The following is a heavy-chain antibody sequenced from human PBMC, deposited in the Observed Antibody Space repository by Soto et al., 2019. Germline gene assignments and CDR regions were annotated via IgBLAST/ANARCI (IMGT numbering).Heavy chain of an antibody. Sequence: GGSLRLSCAASGFTFSSYAMSWVRQAPGKGLEWVSAISGSGGSTYYADSVKGRFTISRDNSKNTLYLQMNSLRAEDMAVYYCAKDQNRALDAFDIWGQGTMVTVSS. CDR1: GFTFSSYA. CDR2: ISGSGGST. CDR3: AKDQNRALDAFDI. J-gene: IGHJ3*02. V-gene: IGHV3-23*01. D-gene: IGHD3-10*01.